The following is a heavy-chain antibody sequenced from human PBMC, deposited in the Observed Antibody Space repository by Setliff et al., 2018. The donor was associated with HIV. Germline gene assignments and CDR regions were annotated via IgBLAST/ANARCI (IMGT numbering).Heavy chain of an antibody. CDR1: GFTFTDYW. Sequence: GGSLRLSCVASGFTFTDYWMSWVRQSPGKGLEWVANINQNGREKYYVDSVKGRFTISRDNVKNSVYLQMNSLRGEDTAVYYCAGSRGYFVKADWGQGTLVTVSS. CDR3: AGSRGYFVKAD. J-gene: IGHJ4*02. V-gene: IGHV3-7*01. CDR2: INQNGREK. D-gene: IGHD3-22*01.